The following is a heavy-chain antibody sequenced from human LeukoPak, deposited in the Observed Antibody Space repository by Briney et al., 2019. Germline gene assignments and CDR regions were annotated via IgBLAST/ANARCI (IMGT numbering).Heavy chain of an antibody. CDR1: GFIFSSYW. V-gene: IGHV3-7*01. CDR3: ARAPFSDNAY. CDR2: IKQDGREM. Sequence: GGSLRLSCAASGFIFSSYWMSWVRQAPGKGLEWVANIKQDGREMYYVDSVKGRFTISRDNAKNSLYLQMNSLRAEDTAVYYCARAPFSDNAYWGQGTLVTVSS. J-gene: IGHJ4*02. D-gene: IGHD2-8*01.